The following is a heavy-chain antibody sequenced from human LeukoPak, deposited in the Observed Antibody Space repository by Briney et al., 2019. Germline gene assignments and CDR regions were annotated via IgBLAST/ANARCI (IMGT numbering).Heavy chain of an antibody. CDR1: GYTFTPYA. Sequence: ASVKVSCKAAGYTFTPYAMIWVRQAPGQRLEWMGWINTNTGNPTYAQGLTGRLVFSLDTSVSTAYLQISSLKAEDTAVYYCAREVRAFDYWGQGTLVTVSS. CDR2: INTNTGNP. D-gene: IGHD4-11*01. CDR3: AREVRAFDY. V-gene: IGHV7-4-1*02. J-gene: IGHJ4*02.